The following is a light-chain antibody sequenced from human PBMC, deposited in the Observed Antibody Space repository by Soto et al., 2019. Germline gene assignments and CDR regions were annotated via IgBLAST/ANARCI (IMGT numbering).Light chain of an antibody. Sequence: EIVMTQAAASLSVSTGERASISCMACHSVSNNLAWYQQKPGQAPRLLIYGASTRATGIPARFSGSGSGTEFTLTISSLQSEDFAVYYCQQYNNWPRTFGQGTKVDI. CDR1: HSVSNN. J-gene: IGKJ1*01. CDR2: GAS. V-gene: IGKV3-15*01. CDR3: QQYNNWPRT.